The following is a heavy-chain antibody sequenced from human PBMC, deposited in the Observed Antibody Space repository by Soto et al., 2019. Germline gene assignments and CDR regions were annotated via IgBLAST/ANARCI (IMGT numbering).Heavy chain of an antibody. J-gene: IGHJ4*02. CDR2: IYYSGST. Sequence: SETLSLTCSVSGGSISSGGYYWSWIRQHPGKGLEWIGYIYYSGSTYYNPSLKSRVTISVDTSKNQFSLKLSSVTAADTAVYYCAKENTYYDILTGYSIDYWGQGTVVTVSS. V-gene: IGHV4-31*03. CDR1: GGSISSGGYY. D-gene: IGHD3-9*01. CDR3: AKENTYYDILTGYSIDY.